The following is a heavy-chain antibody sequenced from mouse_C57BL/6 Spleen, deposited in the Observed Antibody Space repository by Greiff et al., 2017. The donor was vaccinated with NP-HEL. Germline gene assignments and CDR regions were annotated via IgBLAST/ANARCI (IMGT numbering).Heavy chain of an antibody. CDR2: INPSSGYT. Sequence: VQLQQSGAELARPGASVKMSCKASGYTFTSYTMHWVKQRPGQGLEWIGYINPSSGYTKYNQKFKDKATLTADKSSSTAYMQLSSLTSEDSAVYYCAREAYGNYFDYWGQGTTLTVSS. V-gene: IGHV1-4*01. CDR3: AREAYGNYFDY. D-gene: IGHD2-1*01. CDR1: GYTFTSYT. J-gene: IGHJ2*01.